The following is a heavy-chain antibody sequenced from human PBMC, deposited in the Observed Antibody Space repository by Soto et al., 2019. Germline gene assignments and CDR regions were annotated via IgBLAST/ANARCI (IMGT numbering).Heavy chain of an antibody. V-gene: IGHV1-18*04. D-gene: IGHD2-2*03. Sequence: GASVKVSCKASGYTFTSYGISWVRQAPGQGLEWMGWISAYNGNTNYAQKLQGRVTMTTDTSTSTAYMELRSLRSDDTAVYYCARVGMDIVVVPAAMEHWFDPWGQGTLVTVS. CDR2: ISAYNGNT. J-gene: IGHJ5*02. CDR3: ARVGMDIVVVPAAMEHWFDP. CDR1: GYTFTSYG.